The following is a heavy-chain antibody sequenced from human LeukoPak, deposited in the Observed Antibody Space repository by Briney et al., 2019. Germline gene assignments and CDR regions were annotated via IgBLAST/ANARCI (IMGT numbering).Heavy chain of an antibody. Sequence: PGGSLRLSCAASGFTFDDYAMHWVRQAPGKGLEWVSLVSWDGGSTYYADSVKGRFTISRDNSKNSLYLQMNSLRAEDTALYYCAKDNDSGRSYGNLIIDYWGQGTLVTVSS. CDR3: AKDNDSGRSYGNLIIDY. J-gene: IGHJ4*02. D-gene: IGHD3-10*01. CDR2: VSWDGGST. CDR1: GFTFDDYA. V-gene: IGHV3-43D*03.